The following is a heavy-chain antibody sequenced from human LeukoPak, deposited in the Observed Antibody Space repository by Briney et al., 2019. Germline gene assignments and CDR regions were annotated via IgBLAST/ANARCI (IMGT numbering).Heavy chain of an antibody. J-gene: IGHJ4*02. D-gene: IGHD3-3*01. CDR2: IRYDGSNK. CDR1: GFTFSSYG. V-gene: IGHV3-30*02. Sequence: TGGSLRLSCAASGFTFSSYGMHWVRQAPGKGLEWVAFIRYDGSNKYYADSVKGRFTISRDNSKNTLYLQMNSLRAEDTAVYYCAKDSARRLIILVWLRHLLDYWGQGTLVTVSS. CDR3: AKDSARRLIILVWLRHLLDY.